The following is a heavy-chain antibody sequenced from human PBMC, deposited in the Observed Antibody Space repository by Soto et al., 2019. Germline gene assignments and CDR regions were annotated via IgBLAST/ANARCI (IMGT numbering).Heavy chain of an antibody. J-gene: IGHJ4*02. D-gene: IGHD6-19*01. CDR3: VQTTGWPGFDF. Sequence: EVQLVESGGGLIQPGGSLRLSCAASGFAVSSKYMTGVRQAPGKGLEWVSVIYGGGTTYYADSVKGRFTISRDTSKNTLYLQMSSLRAEDTAVYYCVQTTGWPGFDFWGQGNLVTVSS. CDR1: GFAVSSKY. V-gene: IGHV3-53*01. CDR2: IYGGGTT.